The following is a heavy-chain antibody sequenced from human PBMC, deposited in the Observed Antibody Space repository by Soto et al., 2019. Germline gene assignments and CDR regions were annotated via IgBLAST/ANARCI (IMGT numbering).Heavy chain of an antibody. J-gene: IGHJ4*02. CDR1: GGSISSYY. V-gene: IGHV4-59*01. Sequence: SETLSLTCTVSGGSISSYYWSWIRQPPGKGLEWIGYIYYSGSTNYNPSLKSRVTISVDTSKNQFSLKLSSVTAADTAVYYCARGLETMVRGGFDYWGQGTLVTVSS. CDR2: IYYSGST. D-gene: IGHD3-10*01. CDR3: ARGLETMVRGGFDY.